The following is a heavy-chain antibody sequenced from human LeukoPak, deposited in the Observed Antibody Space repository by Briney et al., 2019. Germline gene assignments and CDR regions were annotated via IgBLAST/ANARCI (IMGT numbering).Heavy chain of an antibody. CDR3: ARGQEWLNWFDP. D-gene: IGHD5-12*01. CDR2: INPNSGGT. J-gene: IGHJ5*02. V-gene: IGHV1-2*06. Sequence: ASVKVSCKASGYTFTGYYMHWVRQAPGQGLEWMGRINPNSGGTNYAQKFQGRVTMTRDTSISTAYMELSRLRSDDTAVYHCARGQEWLNWFDPWGQGTLVTVSS. CDR1: GYTFTGYY.